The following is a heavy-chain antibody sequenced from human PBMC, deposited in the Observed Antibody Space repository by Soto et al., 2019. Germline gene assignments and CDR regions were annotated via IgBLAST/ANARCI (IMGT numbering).Heavy chain of an antibody. D-gene: IGHD6-13*01. J-gene: IGHJ4*02. CDR1: GGTFSSYT. CDR2: IIPILGIA. CDR3: AVGYSSSWYEDY. Sequence: QVRLVQSGTEVKKPGSSVMVSGKASGGTFSSYTISWVRQAPGQGLEWMGRIIPILGIANYAQKFQGRVTITADKSTSTAYMELSSLRSEDTAVYYCAVGYSSSWYEDYWGQGTLVTVSS. V-gene: IGHV1-69*02.